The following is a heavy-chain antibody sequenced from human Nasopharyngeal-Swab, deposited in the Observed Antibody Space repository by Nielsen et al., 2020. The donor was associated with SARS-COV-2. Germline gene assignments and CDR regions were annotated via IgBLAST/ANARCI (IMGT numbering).Heavy chain of an antibody. CDR2: ISYDGSNK. D-gene: IGHD3-22*01. V-gene: IGHV3-30-3*01. CDR3: ASTPLDSSGYYYAFHY. CDR1: GFTFSRYT. J-gene: IGHJ4*02. Sequence: GESLKFSCAASGFTFSRYTMHWVRQAPGKGLEWVAVISYDGSNKYYADSVKGRFTISRDISKNTLYLQMNSLRAEDTAVFYCASTPLDSSGYYYAFHYWGRGTLVTVSS.